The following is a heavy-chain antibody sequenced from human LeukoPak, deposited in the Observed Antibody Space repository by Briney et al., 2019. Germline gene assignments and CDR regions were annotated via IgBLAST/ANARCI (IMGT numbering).Heavy chain of an antibody. V-gene: IGHV3-7*01. J-gene: IGHJ4*02. CDR2: IKQDGSEK. D-gene: IGHD3-22*01. Sequence: GGSLRLSCAASGFTFNNYWMSWVRQAPGKGLEWVANIKQDGSEKYYVDSVKGRFTISRDNAKNSLYLQMNSLRAEDTAVYYCASGYDSSGYYYNYWGQGTLVTVSS. CDR1: GFTFNNYW. CDR3: ASGYDSSGYYYNY.